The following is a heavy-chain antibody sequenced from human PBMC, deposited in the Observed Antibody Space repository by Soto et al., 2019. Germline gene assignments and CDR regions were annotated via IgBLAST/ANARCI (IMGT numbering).Heavy chain of an antibody. D-gene: IGHD3-10*01. CDR3: VKNSGWVNT. Sequence: QLLQSGGGLVQPGGSLTLSCAASGFTFGTTDMSWVRQAPGEGLEWVSTIDGSGGSTYYADSVKGRFTISRDNSRNTVYLQMNSLRVDDTALYYCVKNSGWVNTWGQGALVTVSS. CDR2: IDGSGGST. CDR1: GFTFGTTD. J-gene: IGHJ5*02. V-gene: IGHV3-23*01.